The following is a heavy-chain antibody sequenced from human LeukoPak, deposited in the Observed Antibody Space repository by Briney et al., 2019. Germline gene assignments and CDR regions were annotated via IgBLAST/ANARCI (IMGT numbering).Heavy chain of an antibody. V-gene: IGHV4-39*07. Sequence: PSETLSLTCTVSGGSISSSGYYWGWIRQPPGKGLEWIGSVYYSGSTYFNPSLKSRVTISVDTYKNQFSLELTSVTAADTAIYYCVRVYNPDYYYYMDVWGKGTTVTVSS. D-gene: IGHD1-14*01. CDR1: GGSISSSGYY. CDR2: VYYSGST. CDR3: VRVYNPDYYYYMDV. J-gene: IGHJ6*03.